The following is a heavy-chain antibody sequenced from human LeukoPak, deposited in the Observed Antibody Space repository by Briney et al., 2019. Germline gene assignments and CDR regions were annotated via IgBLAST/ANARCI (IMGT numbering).Heavy chain of an antibody. CDR1: GGSISSSSYY. V-gene: IGHV4-39*01. Sequence: SETLSLTCTVSGGSISSSSYYWGWIRQPPGKGLEWIGSIYYSGSTYYNPSLKSRVTISVDTSRNQFSLKLSSVTAADTAVYYCARLVDFWSGSVRFDPWGQGTLVTVSS. CDR3: ARLVDFWSGSVRFDP. CDR2: IYYSGST. D-gene: IGHD3-3*01. J-gene: IGHJ5*02.